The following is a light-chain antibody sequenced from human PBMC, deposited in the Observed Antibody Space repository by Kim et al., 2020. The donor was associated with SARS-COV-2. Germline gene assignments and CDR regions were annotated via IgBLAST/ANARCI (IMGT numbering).Light chain of an antibody. CDR3: NSRDSSGNPVV. CDR1: SLRSYY. V-gene: IGLV3-19*01. Sequence: SSELTQDPAVYVALGQTVRITCQGDSLRSYYASWYQQKPGQAPVLVIYGKNNRPSGIPDRFSGSSSGNTASLTITGAQAEDEADYYCNSRDSSGNPVVFG. CDR2: GKN. J-gene: IGLJ2*01.